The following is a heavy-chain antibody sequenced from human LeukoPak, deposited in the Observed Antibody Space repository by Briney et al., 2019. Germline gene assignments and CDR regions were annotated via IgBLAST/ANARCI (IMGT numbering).Heavy chain of an antibody. J-gene: IGHJ1*01. CDR1: GYSFTSYW. CDR3: ARPYCSGGSCPEYFQH. D-gene: IGHD2-15*01. CDR2: IYPGDSDT. V-gene: IGHV5-51*01. Sequence: GESLKISCKGSGYSFTSYWIGWVRQMPGKGLEWMGIIYPGDSDTRYSPSFQGQVTIPADKSISTAYLQWSSLKASDTAMYYCARPYCSGGSCPEYFQHWGQGTLVTVSS.